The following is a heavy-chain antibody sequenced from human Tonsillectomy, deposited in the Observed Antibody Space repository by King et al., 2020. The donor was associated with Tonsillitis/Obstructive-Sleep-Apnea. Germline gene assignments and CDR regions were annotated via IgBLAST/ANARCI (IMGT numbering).Heavy chain of an antibody. J-gene: IGHJ3*02. CDR1: RRSSTDNV. V-gene: IGHV1-2*06. CDR2: INPNSGDT. D-gene: IGHD4-17*01. Sequence: LVQSGAALRTPGASVKVSCKIIGSVSRRSSTDNVLHWVRQAPGQWLEWLGRINPNSGDTEYSQNLQGRVTVTRDTSISTAFLHLTSLKPDDTALYFCAREMGGDYGAFDMWGQGTLVTVSS. CDR3: AREMGGDYGAFDM.